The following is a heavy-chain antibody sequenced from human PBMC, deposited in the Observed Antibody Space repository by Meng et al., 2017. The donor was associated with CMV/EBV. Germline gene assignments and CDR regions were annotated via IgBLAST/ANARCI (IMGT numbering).Heavy chain of an antibody. D-gene: IGHD6-13*01. CDR2: ISWNSGSI. V-gene: IGHV3-9*01. CDR1: GFTFDDYA. J-gene: IGHJ4*02. CDR3: AKGDGAGTAYYFDY. Sequence: GGSLRLSCAASGFTFDDYAMHWVRQAPGKGLEWVSGISWNSGSIGYADSVKGRFTISRDNAKNSLHLQMNSLRAEDTALYYCAKGDGAGTAYYFDYWGQGTLVTVSS.